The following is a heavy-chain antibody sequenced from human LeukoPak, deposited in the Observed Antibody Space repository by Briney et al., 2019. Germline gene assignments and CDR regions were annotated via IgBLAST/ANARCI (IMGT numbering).Heavy chain of an antibody. Sequence: SVKVSCKASGGTFSSYAISWVRQAPGQGLEWMGGIIPIFGTANYAQKFQGRVTITADKSTGTAYMELSSLRSEDTAVYYCARVPPTISGGYYYYGMDVWGKGTTVTVSS. CDR2: IIPIFGTA. CDR1: GGTFSSYA. J-gene: IGHJ6*04. D-gene: IGHD3-9*01. V-gene: IGHV1-69*06. CDR3: ARVPPTISGGYYYYGMDV.